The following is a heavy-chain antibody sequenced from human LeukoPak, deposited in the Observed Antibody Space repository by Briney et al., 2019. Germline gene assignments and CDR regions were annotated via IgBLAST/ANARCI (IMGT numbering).Heavy chain of an antibody. CDR2: ISSSSSTI. V-gene: IGHV3-48*04. D-gene: IGHD3-22*01. Sequence: GRPLRLSCAASGFTFSSYSIDWVRQAPGKGLEWLSYISSSSSTIYYADSVKGRFTISRDNAKNSVYLQMNSLRAEDTAVYYCARVWGSGYTKDYWGQGTLVTVSS. J-gene: IGHJ4*02. CDR1: GFTFSSYS. CDR3: ARVWGSGYTKDY.